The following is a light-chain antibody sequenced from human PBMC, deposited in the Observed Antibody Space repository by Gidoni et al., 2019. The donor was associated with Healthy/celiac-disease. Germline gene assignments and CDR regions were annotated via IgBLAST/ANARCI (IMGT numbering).Light chain of an antibody. Sequence: EIVFTQSPATLSLSPGERATLPCRASQSVSSYLAWYQQKPGQAPRLLTYDASNRATGIPARFSGSGSGTDFTLTISSLEPEDFAVYYCQQRSNWPPMYTFGQGTKLEIK. V-gene: IGKV3-11*01. CDR1: QSVSSY. CDR2: DAS. J-gene: IGKJ2*01. CDR3: QQRSNWPPMYT.